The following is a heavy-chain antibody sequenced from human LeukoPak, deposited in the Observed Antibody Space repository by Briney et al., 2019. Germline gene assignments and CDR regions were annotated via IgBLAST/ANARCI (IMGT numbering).Heavy chain of an antibody. CDR2: ISSSSCYI. CDR1: GFTFSSYS. J-gene: IGHJ6*03. Sequence: GGSLRLSCAASGFTFSSYSMNWIRQAPGKGQEWVSSISSSSCYIYYADSVKGRFTISRDNAKNSLYLQMNSLRAEDTAVYYCAREYCSTTSCYYYMDVWGKGTTVTVSS. D-gene: IGHD2-2*01. CDR3: AREYCSTTSCYYYMDV. V-gene: IGHV3-21*01.